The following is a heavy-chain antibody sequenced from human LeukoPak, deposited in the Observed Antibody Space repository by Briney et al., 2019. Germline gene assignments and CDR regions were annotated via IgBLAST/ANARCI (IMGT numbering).Heavy chain of an antibody. J-gene: IGHJ4*02. CDR1: GGSISSYY. CDR2: IYYSGST. V-gene: IGHV4-59*01. CDR3: ASQYYDILTGYYTAPFDY. Sequence: PSETLSLTCTVSGGSISSYYWSWIRQPPGKGLEWIGYIYYSGSTNYNPSLKSRVTISVDTSKNQFSLKLSSVTAADTAVYSCASQYYDILTGYYTAPFDYWGQGTLVTVSS. D-gene: IGHD3-9*01.